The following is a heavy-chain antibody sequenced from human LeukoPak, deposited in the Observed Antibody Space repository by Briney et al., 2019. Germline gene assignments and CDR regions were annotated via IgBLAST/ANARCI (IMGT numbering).Heavy chain of an antibody. CDR3: ARMWANYYYYMDV. CDR1: GGSISSYY. CDR2: IYYSGST. V-gene: IGHV4-59*01. D-gene: IGHD1-26*01. Sequence: SETLSLTCTVSGGSISSYYWSWIRQPPGKGLEWIGYIYYSGSTNYNPSLKSRVTISVDTSKNQFSLKLSSVTAADTAVYYCARMWANYYYYMDVWGKGTTVTISS. J-gene: IGHJ6*03.